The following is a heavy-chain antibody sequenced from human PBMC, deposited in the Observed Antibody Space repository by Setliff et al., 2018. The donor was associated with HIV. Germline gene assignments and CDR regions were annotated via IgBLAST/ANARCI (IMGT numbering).Heavy chain of an antibody. CDR1: GFSLSTSGMC. CDR2: IDWDDDK. CDR3: ARIYSRGYSHDY. J-gene: IGHJ4*02. D-gene: IGHD2-21*01. Sequence: SGPTLVNPTQTLTLTCTFSGFSLSTSGMCVSWIRQPPGKALEWLARIDWDDDKYYSTSLKTRLTISKDTSKNQVVLTMTNMDPVDTATYYCARIYSRGYSHDYWGQGTLVTVSS. V-gene: IGHV2-70*11.